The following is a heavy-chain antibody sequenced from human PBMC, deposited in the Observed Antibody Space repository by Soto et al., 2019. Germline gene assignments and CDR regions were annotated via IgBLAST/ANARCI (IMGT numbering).Heavy chain of an antibody. CDR3: ARDSLTHYDILTGFPWDYYYYGMDV. D-gene: IGHD3-9*01. CDR2: ISAYNGNT. CDR1: GYTFTSYG. V-gene: IGHV1-18*01. Sequence: ASVKVSCKASGYTFTSYGISWVRQAPGQGLEWMGWISAYNGNTNYAQKLQGRVTMTTDTSTSTAYMELRSLRSDDTAVYYCARDSLTHYDILTGFPWDYYYYGMDVWGQGTTVTVSS. J-gene: IGHJ6*02.